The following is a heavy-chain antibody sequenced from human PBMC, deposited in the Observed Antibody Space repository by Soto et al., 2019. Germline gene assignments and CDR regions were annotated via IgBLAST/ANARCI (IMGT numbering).Heavy chain of an antibody. J-gene: IGHJ6*02. D-gene: IGHD6-13*01. CDR3: ARHAYSSSWYVSAVMDV. CDR1: GGSISSSSYY. V-gene: IGHV4-39*01. Sequence: QLQLQESGPGLVKPSETLSLTCTVSGGSISSSSYYWGWIRQPLGKGLEWIGSIYYSGSTYYNPSLKSRVTISVDTSKNQFSLKLSSVTAADTAVYYCARHAYSSSWYVSAVMDVWGQGTTVTVSS. CDR2: IYYSGST.